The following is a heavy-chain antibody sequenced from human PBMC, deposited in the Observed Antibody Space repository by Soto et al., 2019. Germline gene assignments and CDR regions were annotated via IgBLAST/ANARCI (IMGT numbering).Heavy chain of an antibody. CDR3: VRGNGYTYGPFDN. CDR1: GLSFDSYG. CDR2: IWFDGSDR. Sequence: GGSLRLSCAASGLSFDSYGMHLVRQAPGKGLEWVAAIWFDGSDRKYVDYVKGRFTISRDNSKNTVFLQMTSLSAEDTAVYYCVRGNGYTYGPFDNWGQGTLVTVSS. J-gene: IGHJ4*02. V-gene: IGHV3-33*01. D-gene: IGHD5-18*01.